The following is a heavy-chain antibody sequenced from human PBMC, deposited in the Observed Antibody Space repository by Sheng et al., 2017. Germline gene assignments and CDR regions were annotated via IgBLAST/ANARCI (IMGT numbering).Heavy chain of an antibody. J-gene: IGHJ4*02. CDR2: INHSGST. Sequence: QLQLQESGPGLLKPSETLSLTCAVYGGSFSGYYWSWIRQPPGKGLEWIGEINHSGSTNYNPSLKSRVTISVDTSKNQFSLKLSSVTAADTAVYYCARRNKSYGVGFYDYWGQGTLVTVSS. CDR3: ARRNKSYGVGFYDY. CDR1: GGSFSGYY. D-gene: IGHD3-3*01. V-gene: IGHV4-34*01.